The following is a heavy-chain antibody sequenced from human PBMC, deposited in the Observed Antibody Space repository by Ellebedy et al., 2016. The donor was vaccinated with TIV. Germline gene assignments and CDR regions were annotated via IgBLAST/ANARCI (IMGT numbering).Heavy chain of an antibody. CDR3: ARHGGGGTFASPFQH. J-gene: IGHJ1*01. CDR1: GYSFTSYY. V-gene: IGHV5-51*01. Sequence: PGGSLRLSCVTSGYSFTSYYITWVRQKPGKGLEWMGLIYPGDSETRYSPSLQGQVTISADRSTSTAYLRWSSLKASDTAMYYCARHGGGGTFASPFQHWGQGTLVTVSS. D-gene: IGHD1-26*01. CDR2: IYPGDSET.